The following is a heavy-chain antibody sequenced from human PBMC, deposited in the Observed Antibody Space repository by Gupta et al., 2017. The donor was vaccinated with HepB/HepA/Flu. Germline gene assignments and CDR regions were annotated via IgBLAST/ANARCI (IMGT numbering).Heavy chain of an antibody. V-gene: IGHV3-23*01. CDR2: ISGSGGST. CDR1: GFTFSSYA. D-gene: IGHD6-6*01. Sequence: EVQLLESGGGLVQPGGSLRLSCAASGFTFSSYAMSWVRQAPGKGLEWVSAISGSGGSTYYADSVKGRFTISRDNSKNTLYLQMNSLRAEDTAVYYCANPPLYSSSFYYYYMDVWGKGTTVTVSS. J-gene: IGHJ6*03. CDR3: ANPPLYSSSFYYYYMDV.